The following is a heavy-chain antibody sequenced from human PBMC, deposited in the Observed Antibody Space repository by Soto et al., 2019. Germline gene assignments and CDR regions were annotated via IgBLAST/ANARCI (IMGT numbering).Heavy chain of an antibody. CDR3: ARAGDSALTGTFDV. J-gene: IGHJ3*01. CDR1: GGSITSNNW. CDR2: IYHSRST. Sequence: QVQLQESGPGLVKPSGTLSLTCAVSGGSITSNNWWSWVRQPPGKGLEWIGEIYHSRSTNYNPSLKSRVIMSVDKSKNHFSLNLYSVTAADTALYYCARAGDSALTGTFDVWGRGTMVTVSS. V-gene: IGHV4-4*02. D-gene: IGHD4-17*01.